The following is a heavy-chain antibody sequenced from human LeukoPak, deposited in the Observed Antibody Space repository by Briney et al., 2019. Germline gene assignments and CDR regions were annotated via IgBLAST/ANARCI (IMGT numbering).Heavy chain of an antibody. Sequence: PGGSLRLSCAASGFTFSDHYMDWVRQAPGKGLEWVGRSKNKANSYTAEYAASVKGTFTISRDESKNSLYLQMNNLKTEDTAVYYCVRTLYYYDSGSYYDYFDYWGQGTLVTVSS. CDR2: SKNKANSYTA. J-gene: IGHJ4*02. V-gene: IGHV3-72*01. CDR1: GFTFSDHY. CDR3: VRTLYYYDSGSYYDYFDY. D-gene: IGHD3-10*01.